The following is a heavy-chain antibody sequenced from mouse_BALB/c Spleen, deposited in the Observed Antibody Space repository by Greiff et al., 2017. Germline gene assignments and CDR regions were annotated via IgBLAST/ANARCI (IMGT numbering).Heavy chain of an antibody. J-gene: IGHJ4*01. V-gene: IGHV1-9*01. CDR1: GYTFSSYW. CDR3: ARYPLDYAMDY. Sequence: QVQLKESGAELMKPGASVKISCKATGYTFSSYWIEWVKQRPGHGLEWIGEILPGSGSTNYNEKFKGKATFTADTSSNTAYMQLSSLTSEDSAIYYCARYPLDYAMDYWGQGTSVTVSS. D-gene: IGHD1-1*01. CDR2: ILPGSGST.